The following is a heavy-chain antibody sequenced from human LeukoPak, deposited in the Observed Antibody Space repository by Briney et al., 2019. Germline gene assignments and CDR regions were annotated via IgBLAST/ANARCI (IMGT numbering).Heavy chain of an antibody. D-gene: IGHD6-19*01. J-gene: IGHJ4*02. CDR3: ARTTRIAVTH. CDR2: IYYSGST. CDR1: GGSIRSYY. Sequence: SETLSLTCTVSGGSIRSYYWSWIRQPPGKGLECIGDIYYSGSTNYNPSLKSRVNISVDTSKNQFSLKLSSVTAADTAVYYCARTTRIAVTHWGQGTLVTVSS. V-gene: IGHV4-59*12.